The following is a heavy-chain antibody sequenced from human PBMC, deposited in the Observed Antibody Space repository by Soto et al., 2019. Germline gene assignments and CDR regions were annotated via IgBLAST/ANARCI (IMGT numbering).Heavy chain of an antibody. CDR2: IYPGDSDT. D-gene: IGHD3-22*01. CDR3: ARASDYYDSSGSPFDAFDI. J-gene: IGHJ3*02. V-gene: IGHV5-51*01. Sequence: VESLKISCKGSGYSFTSYWIGWVRQMPGKGLEWMGIIYPGDSDTRYSPSFQGQVTISADKSISTAYLQWSSLKASDTAMYYCARASDYYDSSGSPFDAFDIWGQGTMVTVSS. CDR1: GYSFTSYW.